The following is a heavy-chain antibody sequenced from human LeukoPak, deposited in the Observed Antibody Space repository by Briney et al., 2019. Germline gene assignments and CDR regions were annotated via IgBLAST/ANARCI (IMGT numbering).Heavy chain of an antibody. CDR1: GGSISSGSYS. J-gene: IGHJ5*02. CDR3: AREKIAYYDNSGRGWFDP. CDR2: IYTSGST. Sequence: SQTLSLTCTVSGGSISSGSYSWSWIRQPAGKGLEWIGRIYTSGSTNYNPSLKSRVTISVDTSKKQFSLKLSSVTAADTAVYYCAREKIAYYDNSGRGWFDPWGQGTLVTVSS. V-gene: IGHV4-61*02. D-gene: IGHD3-22*01.